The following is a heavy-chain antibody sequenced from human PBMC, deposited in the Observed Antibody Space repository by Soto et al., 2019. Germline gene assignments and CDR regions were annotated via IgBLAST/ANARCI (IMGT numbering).Heavy chain of an antibody. J-gene: IGHJ6*02. CDR3: ARLYYDFWSGFRSNYGMDV. CDR1: GGSISSSSYY. D-gene: IGHD3-3*01. Sequence: SETLSLTCTVSGGSISSSSYYWGWIRQPPGKGLEWIGSIYHSGSTYYNPSLKSRVTISVDTSKNQFSLKLSSVTAADTAVYYCARLYYDFWSGFRSNYGMDVWGQGTTVTVSS. CDR2: IYHSGST. V-gene: IGHV4-39*01.